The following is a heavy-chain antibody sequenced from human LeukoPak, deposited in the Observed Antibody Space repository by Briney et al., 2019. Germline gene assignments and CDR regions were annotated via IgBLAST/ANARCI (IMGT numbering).Heavy chain of an antibody. J-gene: IGHJ4*02. D-gene: IGHD6-6*01. Sequence: ASVKVSCKASGYTFTSYGISWVRQTPGQGLEWMGWISAYNGNTNYAQKLQGRVTMTTDTSTSTAYMELRSLRSDDTAVYYCARGRIYSSSSLGYFDYWGQGTLVTVSS. CDR3: ARGRIYSSSSLGYFDY. CDR2: ISAYNGNT. V-gene: IGHV1-18*01. CDR1: GYTFTSYG.